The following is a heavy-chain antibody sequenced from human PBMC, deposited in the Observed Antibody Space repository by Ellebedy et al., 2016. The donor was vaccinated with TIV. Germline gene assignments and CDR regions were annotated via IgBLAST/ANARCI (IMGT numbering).Heavy chain of an antibody. Sequence: ASVKVSXXASGYTFTSYYMHWVRQAPGQGLEWMGIINPSGGSTSYAQKFQGRVTMTRDTSTSTVYMELSSLRSEDTAVYYCARDWTVTTYDAFDIWGQGTMVTVPS. CDR2: INPSGGST. J-gene: IGHJ3*02. D-gene: IGHD4-17*01. CDR3: ARDWTVTTYDAFDI. CDR1: GYTFTSYY. V-gene: IGHV1-46*01.